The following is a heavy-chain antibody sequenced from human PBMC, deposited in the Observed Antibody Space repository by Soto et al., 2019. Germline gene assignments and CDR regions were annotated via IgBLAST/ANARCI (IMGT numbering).Heavy chain of an antibody. Sequence: SETLSLTCTVSGGSISSSSYYWGWIRQPPGKGLEWIGSIYYSGSTYYNPSLKSRVTISVDTSKNQFSLKLSSVTAADTAVYYCARHRTEVDSDFDYWGQGTLVTVSS. CDR2: IYYSGST. D-gene: IGHD3-9*01. J-gene: IGHJ4*02. CDR1: GGSISSSSYY. CDR3: ARHRTEVDSDFDY. V-gene: IGHV4-39*01.